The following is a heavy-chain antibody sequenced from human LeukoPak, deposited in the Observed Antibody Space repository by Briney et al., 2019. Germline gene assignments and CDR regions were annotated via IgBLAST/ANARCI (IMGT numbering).Heavy chain of an antibody. CDR1: GFTFSSNS. CDR2: INSDGFSI. V-gene: IGHV3-74*01. CDR3: ARFYGGSALDN. Sequence: AGGSLRLSCAASGFTFSSNSMNWVRQAPGKGLVWVSRINSDGFSIAYADSVKGRFTISRDNAKNTLYLHMNSLRAEDTAVYYCARFYGGSALDNWGQGTMVTVSS. J-gene: IGHJ3*02. D-gene: IGHD3-16*01.